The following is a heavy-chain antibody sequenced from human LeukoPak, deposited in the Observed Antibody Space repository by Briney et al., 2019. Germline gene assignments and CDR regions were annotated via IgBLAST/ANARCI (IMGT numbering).Heavy chain of an antibody. J-gene: IGHJ4*02. V-gene: IGHV3-7*03. CDR1: GFTFRNYW. CDR3: VRNLAVAGTCFDS. CDR2: IKQDGSDR. D-gene: IGHD6-19*01. Sequence: GGSLRLSCAASGFTFRNYWMSWVRQAPGTGLEWVANIKQDGSDRNYVASVRGRFAISRDSAESSLYLQMNSLRAEDTAVYYCVRNLAVAGTCFDSWGQGTLVTVSS.